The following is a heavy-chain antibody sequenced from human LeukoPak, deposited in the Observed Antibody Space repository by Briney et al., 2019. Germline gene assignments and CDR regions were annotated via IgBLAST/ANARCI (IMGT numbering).Heavy chain of an antibody. D-gene: IGHD2-21*01. CDR3: AGHHPRDTVDF. CDR2: ISDIGSI. Sequence: SETLSLTCTVSGGSISSYYWSWIRQPPGKGLEWIAYISDIGSINYNPSLKSRVTISLDTSKNQFSLKLSSVTAADTAAYYCAGHHPRDTVDFWGQGTLVTVSS. V-gene: IGHV4-59*08. J-gene: IGHJ4*02. CDR1: GGSISSYY.